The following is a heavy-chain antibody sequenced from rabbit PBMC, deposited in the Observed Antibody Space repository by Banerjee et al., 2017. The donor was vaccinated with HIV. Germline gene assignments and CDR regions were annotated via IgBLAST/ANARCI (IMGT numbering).Heavy chain of an antibody. V-gene: IGHV1S40*01. CDR2: IGAGSSGST. Sequence: QSLEESGGGLVKPGASLTLTCTASGFSFSSSYYMCWVRQAPGKGPEWIACIGAGSSGSTYYASWAKGRFTISKTSSTTVTLQMTSLTAADTATYFCARSTYGITAYAYDLWGPGTLVTVS. D-gene: IGHD6-1*01. J-gene: IGHJ4*01. CDR3: ARSTYGITAYAYDL. CDR1: GFSFSSSYY.